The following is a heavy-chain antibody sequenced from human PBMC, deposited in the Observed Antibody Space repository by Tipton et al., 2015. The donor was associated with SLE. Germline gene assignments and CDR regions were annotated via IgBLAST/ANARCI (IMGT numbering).Heavy chain of an antibody. Sequence: TLSLTCTVSGGSISSSSYYWGWIRQPPGKGLEWIGSIYYSGSTYYNPSLKSRVTISVDTSKNQFSLKLSSVTAADTAVYYCARIPIEYTSAFDIWGQGTMVTVSS. CDR3: ARIPIEYTSAFDI. CDR1: GGSISSSSYY. J-gene: IGHJ3*02. CDR2: IYYSGST. V-gene: IGHV4-39*07. D-gene: IGHD6-6*01.